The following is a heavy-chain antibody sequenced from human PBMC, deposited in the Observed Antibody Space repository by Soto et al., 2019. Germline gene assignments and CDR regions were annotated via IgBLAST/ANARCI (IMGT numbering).Heavy chain of an antibody. CDR3: ARGYDSSGYYNPFDY. Sequence: QVQLQESGPGLVKPSQTLSLTCTVSRGSISSGGYYWSWIRQHPGKGLEWIGYIYYSGSTYYNPSLKSRVTISVDTSKNQFSLKLISVTASDTAVYYCARGYDSSGYYNPFDYWGQGTLVTVSS. D-gene: IGHD3-22*01. CDR2: IYYSGST. V-gene: IGHV4-31*03. CDR1: RGSISSGGYY. J-gene: IGHJ4*02.